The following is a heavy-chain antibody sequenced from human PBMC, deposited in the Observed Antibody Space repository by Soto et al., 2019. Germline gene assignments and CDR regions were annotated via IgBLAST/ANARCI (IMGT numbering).Heavy chain of an antibody. CDR2: IIPILGIA. J-gene: IGHJ5*02. V-gene: IGHV1-69*02. CDR3: ASTAPTEGWFDP. CDR1: GGTFSSYT. Sequence: QVQLVQSGAEVKKPGSSVKVSCKASGGTFSSYTISWVRQAPGQGLEWMGRIIPILGIANYAQKFQGRVTITADKSTSTAYMELSSLRSEDTAVYCCASTAPTEGWFDPWGQGTLVTVSS.